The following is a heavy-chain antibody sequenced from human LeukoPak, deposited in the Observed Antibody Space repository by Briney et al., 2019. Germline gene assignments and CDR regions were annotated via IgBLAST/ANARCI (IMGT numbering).Heavy chain of an antibody. V-gene: IGHV3-30*18. CDR2: ISYDGSNK. Sequence: PGGSLRLSCAASGFTFSSYGMHWVRQAPGKGLEWVAVISYDGSNKYYADSVKGRFTISRDNSKNTLYLQMNSLRAEDTAFYYCAKDPSTYSSSWYGWLGYWGQGTLVTVSS. D-gene: IGHD6-13*01. CDR1: GFTFSSYG. J-gene: IGHJ4*02. CDR3: AKDPSTYSSSWYGWLGY.